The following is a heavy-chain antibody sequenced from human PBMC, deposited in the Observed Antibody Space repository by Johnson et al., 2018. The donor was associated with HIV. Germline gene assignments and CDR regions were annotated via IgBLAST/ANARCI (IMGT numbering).Heavy chain of an antibody. J-gene: IGHJ3*02. CDR2: ISWDGGST. Sequence: VQLVESGGVVVQPGGSLRLSCAASGFTFDDYTMHWVRQAPGKGLEWVSLISWDGGSTYYADSVKGRFTISRDNSKNSLYLQMNSLRTEDTALYYCARNSYSSSSGAFDIWGQGTMVTVSS. D-gene: IGHD6-6*01. V-gene: IGHV3-43*01. CDR1: GFTFDDYT. CDR3: ARNSYSSSSGAFDI.